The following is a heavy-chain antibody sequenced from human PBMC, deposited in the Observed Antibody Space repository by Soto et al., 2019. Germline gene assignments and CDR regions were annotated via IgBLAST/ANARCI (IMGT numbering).Heavy chain of an antibody. V-gene: IGHV4-59*01. CDR3: AREGLTGTIGLYYYYARDV. CDR2: IYYSGST. Sequence: QVQLQESGPGLVKPSETLSLTCTVSGGSISSYYWSWIRQPPGKGLEWIGYIYYSGSTNYNPSLKSRVNISVDTATNPYSLKLSSVPAAATAVYYCAREGLTGTIGLYYYYARDVWGQGTTVTVSS. D-gene: IGHD1-7*01. J-gene: IGHJ6*02. CDR1: GGSISSYY.